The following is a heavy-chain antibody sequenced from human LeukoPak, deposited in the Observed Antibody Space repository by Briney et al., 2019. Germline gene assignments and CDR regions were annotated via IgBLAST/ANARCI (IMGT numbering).Heavy chain of an antibody. CDR2: ISAYNGNT. V-gene: IGHV1-18*01. Sequence: ASVKVSCKASGYTFTSYGISWVRQAPGQGLEWMGWISAYNGNTNYAQKLQGRVTMTTDTSTSTAYMELRSLRSDDTAVYYCARDRRMIVVVRHMDVWGKGTTVTFSS. CDR1: GYTFTSYG. CDR3: ARDRRMIVVVRHMDV. D-gene: IGHD3-22*01. J-gene: IGHJ6*03.